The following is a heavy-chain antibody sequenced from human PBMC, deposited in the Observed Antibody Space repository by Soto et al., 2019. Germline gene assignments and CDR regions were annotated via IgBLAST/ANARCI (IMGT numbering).Heavy chain of an antibody. J-gene: IGHJ4*02. CDR3: ARGLRNYYDRSGLHY. V-gene: IGHV3-48*03. CDR1: EFTFSNYE. CDR2: ISYTGSTI. Sequence: GGSLRLSCVVSEFTFSNYEMNWVRQAPGKGLEWVSYISYTGSTIYYADSVRGRFTISRDNSKNSLYLQMNSLRAEDTAVYYCARGLRNYYDRSGLHYWGQGTLVTVSS. D-gene: IGHD3-22*01.